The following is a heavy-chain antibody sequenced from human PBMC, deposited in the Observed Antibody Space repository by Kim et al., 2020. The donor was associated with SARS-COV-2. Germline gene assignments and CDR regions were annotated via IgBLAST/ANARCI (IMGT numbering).Heavy chain of an antibody. CDR2: IIPSYGVA. J-gene: IGHJ2*01. CDR3: ARDRRDDLGDHWYLDL. D-gene: IGHD2-21*01. V-gene: IGHV1-69*04. CDR1: GGTFSINS. Sequence: SVKVSCKASGGTFSINSISWVRQAPGQGLEWMGRIIPSYGVANYAQTIQGRVTITADTSTNTAYMEVRGLRYEDTAVYYCARDRRDDLGDHWYLDLWGRGTLVTVSS.